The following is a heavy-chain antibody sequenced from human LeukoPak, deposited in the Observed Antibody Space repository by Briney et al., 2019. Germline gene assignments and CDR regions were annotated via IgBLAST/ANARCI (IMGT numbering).Heavy chain of an antibody. V-gene: IGHV3-9*01. J-gene: IGHJ4*02. CDR3: AKEVIVGNFDY. CDR1: GFTFDDYA. CDR2: ISWNSGSI. D-gene: IGHD3-22*01. Sequence: GGSLRLSCAASGFTFDDYAMHWVRHAPGKGLEWVSGISWNSGSIVYADSVKGRFTISRDNAKNSLYLQMNSLRAEDTALYYCAKEVIVGNFDYWGQGTLVTVSS.